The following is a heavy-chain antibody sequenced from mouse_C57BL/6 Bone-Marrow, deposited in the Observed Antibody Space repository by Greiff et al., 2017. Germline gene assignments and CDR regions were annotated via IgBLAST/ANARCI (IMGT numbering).Heavy chain of an antibody. D-gene: IGHD4-1*01. CDR2: IDPNSGGT. Sequence: QVQLQQPGAELVKPGASVTLSCKASGYTFTSYWMHWVKQRPGRGLEWIGRIDPNSGGTKYNEQFKSKATLTVDKPSSTAYMQLSRLTSEDSAVYYCARNWEGYYYARDYWGQGTSVTVSS. CDR3: ARNWEGYYYARDY. V-gene: IGHV1-72*01. CDR1: GYTFTSYW. J-gene: IGHJ4*01.